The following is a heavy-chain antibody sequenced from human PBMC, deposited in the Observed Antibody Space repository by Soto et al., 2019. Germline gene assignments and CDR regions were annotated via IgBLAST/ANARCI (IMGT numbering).Heavy chain of an antibody. CDR2: MNPNSGST. CDR3: ARGRWGSGINWFDP. Sequence: ASVKVSCKASGYTFTSYDINWVRQATGQGLEWMGWMNPNSGSTGYAQKFQGRVTMTRNTSISTAYMELSSLRSEDTAVYYCARGRWGSGINWFDPWGQGTLVTVSS. CDR1: GYTFTSYD. V-gene: IGHV1-8*01. D-gene: IGHD3-10*01. J-gene: IGHJ5*02.